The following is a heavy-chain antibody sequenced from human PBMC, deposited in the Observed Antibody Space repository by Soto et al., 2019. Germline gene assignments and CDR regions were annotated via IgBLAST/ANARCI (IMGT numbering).Heavy chain of an antibody. CDR1: GFTFSSYG. V-gene: IGHV3-33*01. Sequence: QVQLVESGGGVVQPGRSLRLSCAASGFTFSSYGMHWVRQAPGKGLEWVAVIWYDGSNKYYADSVKGRFTISRDNSKNTLYLQMNSLRAEDTAVYYCASDQGYSSSSGFDYWGQGTLVTVSS. CDR3: ASDQGYSSSSGFDY. J-gene: IGHJ4*02. D-gene: IGHD6-6*01. CDR2: IWYDGSNK.